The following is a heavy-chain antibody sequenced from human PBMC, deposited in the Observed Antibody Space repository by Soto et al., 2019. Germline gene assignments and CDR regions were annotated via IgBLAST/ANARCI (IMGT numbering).Heavy chain of an antibody. Sequence: GEALKSSCKGSGYSFTSYWIGWVRQMPGKGLEWMGIIYPGDSDTRYSPSFQGQVTISADKSISTAYLQWSSLKASDTAMYYCARRDYGGHLYYFDYWSQGTLVIVSS. V-gene: IGHV5-51*01. CDR2: IYPGDSDT. D-gene: IGHD4-17*01. CDR3: ARRDYGGHLYYFDY. CDR1: GYSFTSYW. J-gene: IGHJ4*02.